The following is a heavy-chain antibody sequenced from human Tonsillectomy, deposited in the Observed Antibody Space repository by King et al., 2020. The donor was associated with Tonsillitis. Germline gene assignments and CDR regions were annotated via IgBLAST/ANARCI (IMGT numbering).Heavy chain of an antibody. J-gene: IGHJ3*02. CDR2: IYTSGST. D-gene: IGHD3-3*01. CDR3: ARVTDYDFWSGFQTGAFDI. V-gene: IGHV4-4*07. CDR1: GGSISSYY. Sequence: VQLQESGPGLVKPSETLSLTCTVSGGSISSYYWSWIRQPAGKGLEWIGRIYTSGSTNYNPSLESRVTMSVDTSKNQFSLKLSTVTVADTAVYYCARVTDYDFWSGFQTGAFDIWGQGTMVTVSS.